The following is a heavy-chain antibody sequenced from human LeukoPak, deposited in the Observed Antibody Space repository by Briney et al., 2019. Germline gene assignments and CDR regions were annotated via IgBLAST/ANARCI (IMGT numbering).Heavy chain of an antibody. D-gene: IGHD2/OR15-2a*01. Sequence: PGGSLRLSCAASGFTLSPYWMAWVRQAAGKGLEWVATISGDGSATDYVDSMKGRFIISRDNAKNSLYLQMNTLRADDTAVYFCAREEYFRFSYWGQGTLVTVSS. J-gene: IGHJ4*02. CDR2: ISGDGSAT. CDR1: GFTLSPYW. CDR3: AREEYFRFSY. V-gene: IGHV3-7*01.